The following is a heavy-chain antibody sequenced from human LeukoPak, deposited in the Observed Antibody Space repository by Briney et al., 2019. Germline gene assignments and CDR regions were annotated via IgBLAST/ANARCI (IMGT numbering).Heavy chain of an antibody. CDR3: VRGDGDLFDF. CDR2: ISKDGANV. V-gene: IGHV3-21*06. Sequence: PXGSLRLSCVASGFTFRTYNMNWVRQPPGKGLEWVSFISKDGANVYYGDPVRGRFTISRDNAKNSIHLQMSGLRAEDSAVYYCVRGDGDLFDFWGQGTLVSVSS. D-gene: IGHD4-17*01. J-gene: IGHJ4*02. CDR1: GFTFRTYN.